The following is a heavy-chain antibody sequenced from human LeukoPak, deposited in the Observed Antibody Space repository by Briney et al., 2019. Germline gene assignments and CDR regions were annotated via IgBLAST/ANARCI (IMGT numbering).Heavy chain of an antibody. D-gene: IGHD2-15*01. CDR1: GGSISSSSYN. Sequence: PSETLSLTCTVSGGSISSSSYNWGWIRQPPGKGLEWIGSIYYSGSTYYNPSLKSRVTISVDTSKNQFSLKLSSVTAADTAVYYCASLPNPRLGYCSGGSCYFDYWGQGTLVTVSS. CDR3: ASLPNPRLGYCSGGSCYFDY. CDR2: IYYSGST. V-gene: IGHV4-39*01. J-gene: IGHJ4*02.